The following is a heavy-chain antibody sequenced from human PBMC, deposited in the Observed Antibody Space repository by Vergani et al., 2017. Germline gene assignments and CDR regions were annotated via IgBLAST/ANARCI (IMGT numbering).Heavy chain of an antibody. CDR2: INPSGGHT. J-gene: IGHJ4*02. V-gene: IGHV1-46*03. Sequence: QVQVVQSGAEGKKSGASVKVSCKTSGYTFSNHYMHWVRQAPGQGLEWMGIINPSGGHTNYAQKFQGRVTMTRDTSTSTVYMELSSLRSEDTAIYYCARGDYGILTGYRYWGQGTLVTVSA. D-gene: IGHD3-9*01. CDR3: ARGDYGILTGYRY. CDR1: GYTFSNHY.